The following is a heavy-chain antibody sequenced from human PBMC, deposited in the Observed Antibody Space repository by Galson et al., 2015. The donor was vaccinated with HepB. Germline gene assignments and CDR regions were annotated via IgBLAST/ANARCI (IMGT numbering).Heavy chain of an antibody. CDR1: GDSVSSNSAA. V-gene: IGHV6-1*01. Sequence: CAISGDSVSSNSAAWYWIRQSPSRALEWLGRTYYRAKWYNDYAVSVRGRITINPDTSKNQFSLHLNFVTPEDTAVYYCARVAGTIYYYGMDVWGQGTTVTVSS. CDR2: TYYRAKWYN. CDR3: ARVAGTIYYYGMDV. J-gene: IGHJ6*02. D-gene: IGHD2-15*01.